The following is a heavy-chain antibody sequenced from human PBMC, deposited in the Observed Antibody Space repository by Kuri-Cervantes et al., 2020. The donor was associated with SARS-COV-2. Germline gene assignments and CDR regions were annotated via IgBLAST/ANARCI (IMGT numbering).Heavy chain of an antibody. D-gene: IGHD3-16*01. J-gene: IGHJ3*02. CDR1: GFTFSSYA. Sequence: LSLTCAASGFTFSSYAMSWVRQAPGKGLEWVSAISGSGGSTYYADSVKGRFTISRDNSKNTLYLQMNSLRAEDTAVYYCAKLGGGISAPDIWGQGTMVTVSS. CDR2: ISGSGGST. V-gene: IGHV3-23*01. CDR3: AKLGGGISAPDI.